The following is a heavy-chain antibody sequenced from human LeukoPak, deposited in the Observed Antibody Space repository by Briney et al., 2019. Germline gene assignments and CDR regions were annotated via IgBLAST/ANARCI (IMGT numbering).Heavy chain of an antibody. J-gene: IGHJ4*02. CDR2: IYSGGIT. CDR1: GFTFSSNY. Sequence: GGSLRLSCAASGFTFSSNYMTWVRQAPGKGLEWVSVIYSGGITYYADSVTGRFTISRDNSKSTLYLQMNSLRVEDTAVYYCARGIAVADTGFIDYWGQGTLVTVSS. D-gene: IGHD6-19*01. V-gene: IGHV3-66*01. CDR3: ARGIAVADTGFIDY.